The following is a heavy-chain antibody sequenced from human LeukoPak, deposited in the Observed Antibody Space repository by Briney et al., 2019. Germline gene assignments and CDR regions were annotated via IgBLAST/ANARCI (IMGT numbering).Heavy chain of an antibody. CDR3: ARGIPPPYCSSTSCYMFDY. CDR1: GYTFTGYY. Sequence: ASVKVSCKASGYTFTGYYMHWVRQAPGQGLEWMGWINPNSGGTNYAQKFQGRVTMTRDTSISTAYMELSRLRSDDTAVYYCARGIPPPYCSSTSCYMFDYRGQGTLVTVSS. V-gene: IGHV1-2*02. CDR2: INPNSGGT. J-gene: IGHJ4*02. D-gene: IGHD2-2*02.